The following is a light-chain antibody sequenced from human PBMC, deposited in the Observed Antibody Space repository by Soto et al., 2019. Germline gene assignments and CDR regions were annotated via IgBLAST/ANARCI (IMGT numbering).Light chain of an antibody. Sequence: IRMTQSPSSLSASTGERVTITCRASQGIRSYLAWYQQKPGKAPKLLIYAASTLQSGVPSRFSGSGSGTEFTLTISSLQPGDFATYYCQQANSFPLTFGQGTRLEI. CDR1: QGIRSY. V-gene: IGKV1-8*01. J-gene: IGKJ5*01. CDR2: AAS. CDR3: QQANSFPLT.